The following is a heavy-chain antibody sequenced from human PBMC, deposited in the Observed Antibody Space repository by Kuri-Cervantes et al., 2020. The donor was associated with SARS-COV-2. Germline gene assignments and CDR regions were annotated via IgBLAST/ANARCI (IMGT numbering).Heavy chain of an antibody. Sequence: ASVKVSCKVSGGSFSTYAITWVRQAPGQGLEWMGGIIPIFRKLNYAQKFQGRVTITADEPTTTAYMELSSLKSEDTAVYYCARGDPKPYDSRFVHAFDIWGQGTMVTVSS. CDR2: IIPIFRKL. V-gene: IGHV1-69*13. D-gene: IGHD3-22*01. CDR3: ARGDPKPYDSRFVHAFDI. CDR1: GGSFSTYA. J-gene: IGHJ3*02.